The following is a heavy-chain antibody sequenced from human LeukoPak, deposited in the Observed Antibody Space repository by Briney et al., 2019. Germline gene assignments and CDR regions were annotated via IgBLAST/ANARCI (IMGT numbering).Heavy chain of an antibody. CDR3: ARSAYSSSLYGFDY. CDR2: IIPIFGTA. CDR1: GGTFTIYA. V-gene: IGHV1-69*13. J-gene: IGHJ4*02. D-gene: IGHD6-13*01. Sequence: SVKVSCKASGGTFTIYAISWVRQAPGQGLEWMGGIIPIFGTANYSQKFQGRVTITVDETTSTAYMELSRLRSVDTAVYYFARSAYSSSLYGFDYWGQGTLVTVSS.